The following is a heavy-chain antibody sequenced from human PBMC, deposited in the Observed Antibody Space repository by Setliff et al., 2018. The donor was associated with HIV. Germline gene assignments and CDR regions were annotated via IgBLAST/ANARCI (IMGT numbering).Heavy chain of an antibody. Sequence: SLRLSCAASGLTVSSHYMSWVRQAPGKGLEWVSTIYSDGSTYHADSVKGRFTLSRDTSKNTLSLQMNSLRPEDTAVFYCARVRLYSSALDYWGQGTLVTVSS. D-gene: IGHD3-22*01. CDR2: IYSDGST. CDR1: GLTVSSHY. J-gene: IGHJ4*02. CDR3: ARVRLYSSALDY. V-gene: IGHV3-66*02.